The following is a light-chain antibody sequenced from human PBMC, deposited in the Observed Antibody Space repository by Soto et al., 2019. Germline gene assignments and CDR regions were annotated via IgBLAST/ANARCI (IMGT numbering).Light chain of an antibody. Sequence: DIQMTQSPSSLSASVGDRVTITCQASQNINNYLNWYQQKPGRAPKLLIYDASNLEAGVPSRFRGSGSGTLFTFTTSRLQPEDIATYYCQQYETLPTFGQGTRLEFK. CDR2: DAS. CDR3: QQYETLPT. CDR1: QNINNY. V-gene: IGKV1-33*01. J-gene: IGKJ5*01.